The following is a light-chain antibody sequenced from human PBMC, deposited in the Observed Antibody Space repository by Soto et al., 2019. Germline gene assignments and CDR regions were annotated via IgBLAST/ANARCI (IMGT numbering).Light chain of an antibody. CDR2: EVS. CDR3: SSYTSSSIDYV. Sequence: QSVLTQPASVSGSPGQSITISCTGTSSDVGGYNYVSWYQQHPGKAPKLMIYEVSNRPSGVSNRFSGSKSGNTASLTISGLQAEDEAYYYCSSYTSSSIDYVFATGTKLTVL. CDR1: SSDVGGYNY. J-gene: IGLJ1*01. V-gene: IGLV2-14*01.